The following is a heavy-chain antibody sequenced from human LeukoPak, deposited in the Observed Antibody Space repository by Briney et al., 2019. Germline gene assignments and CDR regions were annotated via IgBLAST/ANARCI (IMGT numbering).Heavy chain of an antibody. Sequence: GGSLRLSCSVSGFTFSTYVTHWVRQAPGKGLEYVSAISSNGDNTYYADSVKGRFTISRDNSKNTLYLQMSSLRADDTAVYYCVRGTGYWGQGTLITVSS. CDR1: GFTFSTYV. CDR3: VRGTGY. V-gene: IGHV3-64D*06. CDR2: ISSNGDNT. J-gene: IGHJ4*02.